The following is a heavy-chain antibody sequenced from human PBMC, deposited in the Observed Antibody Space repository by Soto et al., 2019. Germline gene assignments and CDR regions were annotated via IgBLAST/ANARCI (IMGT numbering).Heavy chain of an antibody. J-gene: IGHJ4*02. Sequence: ASVKVSCKVSGYTLTELSMHWVRQAPGKGLEWMGGFDPEDGETIYAQKFQGRVTMTEDTSTDTAYMELSSLRSEDTAVYYCNISPQTQYYFDYWGQGTLGTVSS. CDR1: GYTLTELS. CDR2: FDPEDGET. V-gene: IGHV1-24*01. CDR3: NISPQTQYYFDY. D-gene: IGHD5-12*01.